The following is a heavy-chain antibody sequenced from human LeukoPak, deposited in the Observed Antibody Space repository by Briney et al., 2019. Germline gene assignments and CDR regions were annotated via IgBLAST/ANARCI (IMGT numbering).Heavy chain of an antibody. CDR1: GGSISTYY. Sequence: SETLSLTCTVSGGSISTYYWSWIRQPPGKGLEYIGYIYDSGSTNYNPSLRSRVTVSVDTSKNQFSLKLSSVTAADTAVYYCARGSPGGWLGTFDYWGQGILVTVSS. J-gene: IGHJ4*02. V-gene: IGHV4-59*01. CDR2: IYDSGST. D-gene: IGHD6-19*01. CDR3: ARGSPGGWLGTFDY.